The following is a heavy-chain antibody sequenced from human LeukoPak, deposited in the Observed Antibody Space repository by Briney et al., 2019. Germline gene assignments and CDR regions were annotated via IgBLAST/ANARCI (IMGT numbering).Heavy chain of an antibody. V-gene: IGHV1-46*01. Sequence: ASVKVSCKASGYSFTTYYIHWVRQAPGQGLEWVGIINPNGGSTNYAQKLQGRVTMTRDTSTSTVYMELSNLRSEDTAVYYCTRDKGGSYSDYWGQGTLVTVSS. D-gene: IGHD1-26*01. CDR3: TRDKGGSYSDY. CDR1: GYSFTTYY. CDR2: INPNGGST. J-gene: IGHJ4*02.